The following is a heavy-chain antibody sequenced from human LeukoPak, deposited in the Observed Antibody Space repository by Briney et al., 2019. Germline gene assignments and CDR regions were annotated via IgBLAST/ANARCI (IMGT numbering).Heavy chain of an antibody. CDR3: ARVGGGDFYWYFDL. V-gene: IGHV1-2*02. CDR1: GYTFTGYY. D-gene: IGHD2-21*02. Sequence: ASVKVSCKASGYTFTGYYMHWVRQAPGQGLEWMGWINPNSGGTIYQGRVTMTRDTSISTAYMELSRLRSDDTAVYYCARVGGGDFYWYFDLWGRGTLVTVSS. CDR2: INPNSGGT. J-gene: IGHJ2*01.